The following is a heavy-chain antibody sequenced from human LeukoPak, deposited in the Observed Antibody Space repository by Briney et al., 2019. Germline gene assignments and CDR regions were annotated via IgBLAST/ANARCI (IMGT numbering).Heavy chain of an antibody. CDR3: AKVKEMYSSGSYYFDY. D-gene: IGHD6-19*01. Sequence: GRSLRLSCAASGFTFSSYGMHWVRQAPGKGLEWVAVISYDGFNPYYADSVKGRFTISRDNSKNTLWLQMNSLRAKDTAVYYCAKVKEMYSSGSYYFDYWGQGTLVTVSS. CDR1: GFTFSSYG. J-gene: IGHJ4*02. CDR2: ISYDGFNP. V-gene: IGHV3-30*18.